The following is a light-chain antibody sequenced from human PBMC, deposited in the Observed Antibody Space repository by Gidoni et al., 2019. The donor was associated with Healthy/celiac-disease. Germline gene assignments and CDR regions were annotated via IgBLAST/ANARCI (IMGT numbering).Light chain of an antibody. CDR1: SSDVGSYNL. V-gene: IGLV2-23*01. Sequence: QSALSPPASVSVSSGQSLTISCTGTSSDVGSYNLVSWYQQDTGKAPKLMIYEGSKRPSGVSNRFSGSKSGNTASLTISGLQAEDEADYYCCSYAGSSTYVVFGGGTKLTVL. CDR3: CSYAGSSTYVV. CDR2: EGS. J-gene: IGLJ2*01.